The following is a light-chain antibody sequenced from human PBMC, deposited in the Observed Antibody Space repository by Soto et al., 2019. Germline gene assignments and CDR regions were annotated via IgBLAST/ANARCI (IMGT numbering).Light chain of an antibody. Sequence: EIVLTQSPGTLSLSPGERATLSCRASQSVSSSYLAWYQQKPGQAPRLLIYGASSRATGIPDRFSGSGSGTAFTLNISSLQSEDFALYYCQQYNNWPPWTFGQGTKVDIK. J-gene: IGKJ1*01. CDR2: GAS. V-gene: IGKV3-20*01. CDR3: QQYNNWPPWT. CDR1: QSVSSSY.